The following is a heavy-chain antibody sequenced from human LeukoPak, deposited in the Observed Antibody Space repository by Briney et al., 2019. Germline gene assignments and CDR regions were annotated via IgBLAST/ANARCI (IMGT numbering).Heavy chain of an antibody. CDR1: GYTFTSYG. CDR3: ARYDILTGSGGYFDY. V-gene: IGHV1-18*01. CDR2: ISAYNGNT. D-gene: IGHD3-9*01. J-gene: IGHJ4*02. Sequence: GASVKVSCKTSGYTFTSYGISWVRQAPGQGLEWMGWISAYNGNTNYAQKLQGRVTMTTDTSTSTAYMELRSLRSDDTAVYYCARYDILTGSGGYFDYWGQGTLVTVSS.